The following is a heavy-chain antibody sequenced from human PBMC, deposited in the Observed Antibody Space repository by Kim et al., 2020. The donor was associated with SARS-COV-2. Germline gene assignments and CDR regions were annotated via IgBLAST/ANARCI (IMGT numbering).Heavy chain of an antibody. CDR1: GFTFSSYG. D-gene: IGHD3-10*01. CDR3: AKDRRLGFGEYYFDY. V-gene: IGHV3-33*06. J-gene: IGHJ4*02. Sequence: GGSLRLSCAASGFTFSSYGMHWVRQAPGKGLEWVAVIWYDGSNKYYADSVKGRFTISRDNSKNTLYLQMNSLRAEDTAVYYCAKDRRLGFGEYYFDYWGQGTLVTVSS. CDR2: IWYDGSNK.